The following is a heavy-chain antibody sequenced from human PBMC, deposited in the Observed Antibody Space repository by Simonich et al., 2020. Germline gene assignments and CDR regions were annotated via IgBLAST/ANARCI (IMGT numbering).Heavy chain of an antibody. D-gene: IGHD3-10*01. CDR3: ARDTSYYGSGSYYFDY. V-gene: IGHV3-30*07. CDR2: ISYDGSNK. Sequence: GGGVVQPGRSLRLSCAASGFTFSSYAMHWVRQAPGKGLEWVAVISYDGSNKDYADSGKGRFTISRDNAKNSLYLQMNSLRAEDTAVYYCARDTSYYGSGSYYFDYWGQGTLVTVSS. J-gene: IGHJ4*02. CDR1: GFTFSSYA.